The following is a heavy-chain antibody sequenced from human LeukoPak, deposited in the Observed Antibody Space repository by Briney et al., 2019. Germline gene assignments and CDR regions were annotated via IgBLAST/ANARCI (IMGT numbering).Heavy chain of an antibody. V-gene: IGHV3-7*05. CDR2: IKQDGSEK. CDR1: GFTFSNYA. J-gene: IGHJ4*02. D-gene: IGHD3-22*01. CDR3: ATYYDSRGYFH. Sequence: PGGSLRLSCAASGFTFSNYAMHWVRQAPGKGLEWVANIKQDGSEKNYVDSVKGRFTISRDNAKNSLYLQMNSLRAEDTAVYYCATYYDSRGYFHWGQGTLVTVSS.